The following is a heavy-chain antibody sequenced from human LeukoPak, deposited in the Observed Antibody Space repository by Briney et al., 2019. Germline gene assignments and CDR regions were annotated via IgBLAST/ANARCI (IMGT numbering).Heavy chain of an antibody. J-gene: IGHJ6*02. V-gene: IGHV7-4-1*02. CDR2: INTNTGNP. D-gene: IGHD3-3*01. Sequence: GASVNVSCKASGYTFTSYAMNWVRQAPGQGLEWMGWINTNTGNPTYAQGFTGRFVFSLDTSVSTAYLQISSLKAEDTAVYYCARAEPPFWSGPDRPGEDYYYYYGMDVWGQGTTVTVSS. CDR3: ARAEPPFWSGPDRPGEDYYYYYGMDV. CDR1: GYTFTSYA.